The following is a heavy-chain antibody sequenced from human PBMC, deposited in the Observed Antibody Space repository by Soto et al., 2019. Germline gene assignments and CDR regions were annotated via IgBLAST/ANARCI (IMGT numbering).Heavy chain of an antibody. CDR3: ARASGPFDY. Sequence: QVQLVESGGGVVQPGRSLRLSCAASGFTFSSYGMHWVRQAPGKGLEWVAVIWCDGSNKYYADSVKGRFTISRDNSKNTLYLQMNSLRAEDTALYCCARASGPFDYWGQGTLVTVSS. CDR1: GFTFSSYG. V-gene: IGHV3-33*01. CDR2: IWCDGSNK. J-gene: IGHJ4*02.